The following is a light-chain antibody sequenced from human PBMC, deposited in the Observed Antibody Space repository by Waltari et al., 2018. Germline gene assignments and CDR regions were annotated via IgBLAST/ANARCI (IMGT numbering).Light chain of an antibody. CDR2: SNN. CDR3: AAWDDSLNGNV. V-gene: IGLV1-44*01. J-gene: IGLJ6*01. Sequence: QSVLTQPPSASGTPGQRVTISCSGSSSNIGSNTVNWYQHLPGTAPKLLIYSNNQGPSGVPDRFSGSKSGTSASLAISGLQSEDEADYYCAAWDDSLNGNVFGSGTKMTVL. CDR1: SSNIGSNT.